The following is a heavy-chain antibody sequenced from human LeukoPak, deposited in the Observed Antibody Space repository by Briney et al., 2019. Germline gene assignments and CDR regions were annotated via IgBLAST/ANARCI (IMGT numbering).Heavy chain of an antibody. CDR3: AIGSEYGDGFDY. J-gene: IGHJ4*02. V-gene: IGHV3-33*01. D-gene: IGHD4-17*01. CDR1: GFTFSSYG. Sequence: PGGSLRLSCAASGFTFSSYGMHWVRQAPGKGLEWVAVIWYDGSNKYYADSVKGRFTISRDNSKNTLYLQMNSLRAEDTAVYYCAIGSEYGDGFDYWGQGTLVTVSS. CDR2: IWYDGSNK.